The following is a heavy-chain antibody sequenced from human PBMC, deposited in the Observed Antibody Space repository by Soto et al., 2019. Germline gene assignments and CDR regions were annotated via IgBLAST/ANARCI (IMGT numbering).Heavy chain of an antibody. V-gene: IGHV1-3*05. CDR1: GYTFTVYA. J-gene: IGHJ4*02. CDR2: INAGNGNT. D-gene: IGHD6-19*01. Sequence: QVQLVQSGAEEKKPGASVKVSCKASGYTFTVYAMHWVRRAPGQRLEGMGWINAGNGNTKYAQKFQGRVTMTRDTAASTAYMEQSSLRSEDTAVYYCARAVAVASDVDYWGQGTLVTVSS. CDR3: ARAVAVASDVDY.